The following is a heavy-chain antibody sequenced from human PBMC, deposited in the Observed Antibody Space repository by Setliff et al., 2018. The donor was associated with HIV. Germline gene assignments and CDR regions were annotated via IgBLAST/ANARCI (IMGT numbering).Heavy chain of an antibody. V-gene: IGHV4-34*01. J-gene: IGHJ4*02. CDR1: GGSFSGYY. CDR2: INHSGST. Sequence: PSETLSLTCAVYGGSFSGYYWSWIRQPPGKGLEWIGEINHSGSTNYNPSLKSRVTISVDTSKNQFSLKLSSVTAADTAVYYCARWGSGTSYYADYWGQGTVVTVSS. CDR3: ARWGSGTSYYADY. D-gene: IGHD3-10*01.